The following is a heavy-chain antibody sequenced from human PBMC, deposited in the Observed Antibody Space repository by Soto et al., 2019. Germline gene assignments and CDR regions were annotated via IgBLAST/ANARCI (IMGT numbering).Heavy chain of an antibody. CDR1: GFNFTYNA. J-gene: IGHJ4*02. Sequence: GGSLRLSCTASGFNFTYNAMSWVRQAPGKGLQWVSTVSGNGENTYYAESVRGRFTISRDTSKNTLYLQMNSLRVEDTAVYYCAKGYCSSTSCPFDYWGRGTLVTVSS. V-gene: IGHV3-23*01. D-gene: IGHD2-2*01. CDR2: VSGNGENT. CDR3: AKGYCSSTSCPFDY.